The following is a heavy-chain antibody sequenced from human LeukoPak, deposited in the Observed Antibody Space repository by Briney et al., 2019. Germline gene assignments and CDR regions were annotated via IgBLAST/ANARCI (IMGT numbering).Heavy chain of an antibody. J-gene: IGHJ4*02. CDR3: EKSVGDCGGDCYLDY. V-gene: IGHV3-23*01. D-gene: IGHD2-21*02. Sequence: PGGSLRLSCAASGFTFSSYAMSWVRQAPGKGLEWVSAISGSGGTTYYADSEKGRFTISRDNSKNTLYLQMNSLRAEDTAVYYCEKSVGDCGGDCYLDYWGQGTLVTVSS. CDR1: GFTFSSYA. CDR2: ISGSGGTT.